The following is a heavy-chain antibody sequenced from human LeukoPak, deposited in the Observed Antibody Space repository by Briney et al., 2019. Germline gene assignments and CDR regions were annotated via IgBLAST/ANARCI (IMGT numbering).Heavy chain of an antibody. CDR2: IYYSGST. V-gene: IGHV4-59*08. D-gene: IGHD6-6*01. CDR1: GGSISSYY. J-gene: IGHJ3*02. CDR3: ARQSISARRAFDI. Sequence: SETLSLTCSVSGGSISSYYWSWIRQPPGKGLEYIGYIYYSGSTYYNPSLKSRVTISVDTSNQFSLMLTSVTAADTAVYYCARQSISARRAFDIWGQGTMVTVSS.